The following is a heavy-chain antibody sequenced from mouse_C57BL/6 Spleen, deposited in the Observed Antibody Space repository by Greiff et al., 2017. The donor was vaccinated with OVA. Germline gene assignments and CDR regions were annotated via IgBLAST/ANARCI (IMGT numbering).Heavy chain of an antibody. D-gene: IGHD1-1*01. J-gene: IGHJ4*01. CDR3: AKEDPDGYAMDY. CDR1: GFSLTSYG. CDR2: IWRGGST. Sequence: VQLQQSGPGLVQPSQSLSITCTVSGFSLTSYGVHWVRQSPGKGLEWLGVIWRGGSTDYNAAFMSRLSITQDNSKSQVFFKMNSLQADDTAIYDCAKEDPDGYAMDYWGQGTSVTVSS. V-gene: IGHV2-5*01.